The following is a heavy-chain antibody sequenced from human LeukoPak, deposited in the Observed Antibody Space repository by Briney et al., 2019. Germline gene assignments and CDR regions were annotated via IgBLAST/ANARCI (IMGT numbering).Heavy chain of an antibody. D-gene: IGHD3-10*01. CDR1: GGTFSSYA. V-gene: IGHV1-69*13. CDR2: IIPIFGTA. J-gene: IGHJ4*02. Sequence: ASVKVSCKASGGTFSSYAISWVRQAPGQGLEWMGGIIPIFGTANYAQKSQGRVTITADESTSTAYMELSSLRSEDTAVYYCAREGSYGSGSWGIDYWGQGTLVTVSS. CDR3: AREGSYGSGSWGIDY.